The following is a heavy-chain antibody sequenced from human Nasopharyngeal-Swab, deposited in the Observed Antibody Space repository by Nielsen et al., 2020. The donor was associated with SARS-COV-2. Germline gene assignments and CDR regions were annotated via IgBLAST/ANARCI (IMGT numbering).Heavy chain of an antibody. V-gene: IGHV1-2*06. Sequence: WVRQAPGQGLEWMGRINPNSGGTNYAQKFQGRVTMTRDTSISTAYMELSRLRSDDTAVYYCARLEREPRYWGQGTLVTVSS. D-gene: IGHD1-26*01. CDR3: ARLEREPRY. CDR2: INPNSGGT. J-gene: IGHJ4*02.